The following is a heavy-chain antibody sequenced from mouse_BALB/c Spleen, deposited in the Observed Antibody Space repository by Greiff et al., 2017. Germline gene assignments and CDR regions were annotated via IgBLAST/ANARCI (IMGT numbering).Heavy chain of an antibody. Sequence: QVQLKESGPGLVAPSQSLSITCTVSGFSLTSYGVYWVRQPPGKGLEWLGVIWAGGSTNYNSALMSRLSINKDNSKSQVFLKMNSLQTDDTAMYCCARDRNYVDAMDYWGQGTSVTVSS. CDR3: ARDRNYVDAMDY. D-gene: IGHD1-1*02. CDR1: GFSLTSYG. J-gene: IGHJ4*01. CDR2: IWAGGST. V-gene: IGHV2-9*02.